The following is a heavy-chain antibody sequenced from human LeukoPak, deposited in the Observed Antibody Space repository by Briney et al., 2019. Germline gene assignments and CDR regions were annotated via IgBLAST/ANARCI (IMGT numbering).Heavy chain of an antibody. J-gene: IGHJ5*02. CDR2: INYSGST. V-gene: IGHV4-59*08. D-gene: IGHD3-9*01. Sequence: SETLSLTCTVSGGSISSYYWSWIRQPPGKGLEWVGYINYSGSTNYNPSLKSRVTISVDTSKTQFSLKLSSVTAADTAVYYCARHGTNYDILTGYYRAGWFDPWGQGTLVTVSS. CDR3: ARHGTNYDILTGYYRAGWFDP. CDR1: GGSISSYY.